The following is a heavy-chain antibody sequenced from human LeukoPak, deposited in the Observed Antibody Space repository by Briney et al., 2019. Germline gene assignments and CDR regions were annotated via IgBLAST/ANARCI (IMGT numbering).Heavy chain of an antibody. D-gene: IGHD2-2*01. CDR3: ARDIVVVPAAISTHLYHYYYGMDV. CDR2: ISYDGSNK. CDR1: GLNFSSYA. Sequence: GRSLRLSCAASGLNFSSYAMHWVRQAPGKGLEWVAVISYDGSNKYYADSVKGRFTISRDNSKNTLYLQMNSLRAEDTAVYYCARDIVVVPAAISTHLYHYYYGMDVWGQGSTVTVSS. V-gene: IGHV3-30-3*01. J-gene: IGHJ6*02.